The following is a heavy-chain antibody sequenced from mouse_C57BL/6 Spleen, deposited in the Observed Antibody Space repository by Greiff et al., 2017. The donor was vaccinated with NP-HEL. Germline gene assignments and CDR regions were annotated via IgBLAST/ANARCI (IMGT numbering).Heavy chain of an antibody. CDR3: ARHEDRYYGSREAYAMDY. Sequence: QVQLKESGAELVKPGASVKLSCKASGYTFTEYTIHWVKQRSGQGLEWIGWFYPGSGSIKYNEKFKDKATLTADKSSSTVYMELSRLTSEDSAVYFCARHEDRYYGSREAYAMDYWGQGTSVTVSS. D-gene: IGHD1-1*01. CDR1: GYTFTEYT. CDR2: FYPGSGSI. V-gene: IGHV1-62-2*01. J-gene: IGHJ4*01.